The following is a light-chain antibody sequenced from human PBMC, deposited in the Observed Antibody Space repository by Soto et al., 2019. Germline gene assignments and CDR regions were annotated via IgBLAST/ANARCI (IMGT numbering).Light chain of an antibody. CDR3: QQYYSYPPIT. Sequence: DIQITQSPSSLSASVGDRVTITCRASQGIGNDLNWYQQKPGKAPKLLIYDVSSLQSGVPSRFSGSGSGTEFTLTISSLQPDDFATYYCQQYYSYPPITFGQGTRLEIK. CDR1: QGIGND. J-gene: IGKJ5*01. CDR2: DVS. V-gene: IGKV1-17*01.